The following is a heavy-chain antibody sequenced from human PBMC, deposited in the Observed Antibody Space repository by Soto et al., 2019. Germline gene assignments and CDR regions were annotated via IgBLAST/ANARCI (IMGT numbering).Heavy chain of an antibody. Sequence: SETLSLTCTVSGGSISSYYWTWIRQHPEKGLEWIGSIYFRGNTYYSPSLESRLTISVDTSKNQSSLKLTSVTAADTAVYYCARDWGPYWFDSWGQGILVTVSS. J-gene: IGHJ5*01. CDR3: ARDWGPYWFDS. D-gene: IGHD7-27*01. V-gene: IGHV4-59*06. CDR2: IYFRGNT. CDR1: GGSISSYY.